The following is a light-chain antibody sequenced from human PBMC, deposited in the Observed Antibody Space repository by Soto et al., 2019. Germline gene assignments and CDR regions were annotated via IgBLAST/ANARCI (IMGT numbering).Light chain of an antibody. V-gene: IGLV2-14*01. CDR1: SSDVGGYNY. CDR3: SSYTSSSRSVV. CDR2: DVS. Sequence: QSALTQPASVSGSPGQSITISCTGTSSDVGGYNYVSWYQQHPGKAPKLMIYDVSNRPSGVSNRFSGSKSGNTASLTISGLQAEDEADYYCSSYTSSSRSVVFCGGTKLTVL. J-gene: IGLJ2*01.